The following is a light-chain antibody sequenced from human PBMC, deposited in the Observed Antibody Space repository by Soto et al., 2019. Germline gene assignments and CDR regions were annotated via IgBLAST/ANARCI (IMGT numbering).Light chain of an antibody. V-gene: IGKV1-39*01. Sequence: DIQMTQSPSSLSASVGDRVTITCRASQSISNFLNWYQQKPGKAPNLLIYAASSLQSWVPSRFSGSGSGTDFTLTINTLQPEDFATYFCQQSYSTPRTFGQGTKVEIQ. CDR1: QSISNF. CDR3: QQSYSTPRT. J-gene: IGKJ1*01. CDR2: AAS.